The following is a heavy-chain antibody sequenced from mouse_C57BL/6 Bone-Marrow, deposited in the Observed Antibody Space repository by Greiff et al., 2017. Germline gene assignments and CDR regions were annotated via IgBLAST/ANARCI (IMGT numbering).Heavy chain of an antibody. J-gene: IGHJ2*01. CDR1: GYTFTSYW. CDR2: IYPGSGSP. D-gene: IGHD1-1*01. CDR3: ASLDGLRGY. Sequence: VQLQQPGAELVKPGASVKMSCKASGYTFTSYWITWVKQRPGQGLEWIGDIYPGSGSPNYNEKFKSKATLTVDNSSNTAYMQLSSLTSEDSAIYYCASLDGLRGYWGQGTTLTVSS. V-gene: IGHV1-55*01.